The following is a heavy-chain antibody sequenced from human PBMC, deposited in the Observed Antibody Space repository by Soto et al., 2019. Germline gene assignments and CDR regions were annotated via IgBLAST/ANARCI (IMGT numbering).Heavy chain of an antibody. J-gene: IGHJ3*01. CDR1: GFKFDDYA. Sequence: EVQLVESGGNLARPGESLRLSCAASGFKFDDYAFHWVRQVPGKGPEWVSGINWNGAYSGYADSVKGRFTISRDNAGNSVYLQMASLRPEDTALYYCARVHSSGWYVEPYDAWGQGTMVTVSS. CDR2: INWNGAYS. CDR3: ARVHSSGWYVEPYDA. V-gene: IGHV3-9*01. D-gene: IGHD6-19*01.